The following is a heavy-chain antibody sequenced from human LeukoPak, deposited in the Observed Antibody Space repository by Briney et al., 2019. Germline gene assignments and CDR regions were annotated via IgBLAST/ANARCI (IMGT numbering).Heavy chain of an antibody. J-gene: IGHJ3*02. Sequence: ASVKVSCKVSGYTLTELSMHWVRQAPGKGLEWMGGFDPEDGETIYAQKFQGRATMTEDTSTDTAYMELSSLRSEDTAVYYCATCYQLLSHAFDIWGQGTMVTVSS. CDR3: ATCYQLLSHAFDI. V-gene: IGHV1-24*01. D-gene: IGHD2-2*01. CDR1: GYTLTELS. CDR2: FDPEDGET.